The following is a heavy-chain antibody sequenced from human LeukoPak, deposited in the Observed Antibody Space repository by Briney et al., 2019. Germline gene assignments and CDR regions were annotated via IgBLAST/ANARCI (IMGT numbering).Heavy chain of an antibody. V-gene: IGHV4-59*01. Sequence: GGSXXXYXXXWIRQPXGKGXXXXXYIXXXGITNYNPSLKSRVTISVDTSKNKSSLKLSYVAPADTAVYYCARVGDIVVVPAAMPEDWFDPWGQGTLVTVSS. D-gene: IGHD2-2*01. J-gene: IGHJ5*02. CDR2: IXXXGIT. CDR1: GGSXXXYX. CDR3: ARVGDIVVVPAAMPEDWFDP.